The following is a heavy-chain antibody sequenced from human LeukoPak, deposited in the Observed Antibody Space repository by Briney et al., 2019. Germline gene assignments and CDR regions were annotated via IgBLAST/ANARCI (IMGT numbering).Heavy chain of an antibody. CDR1: GFTFSSYS. D-gene: IGHD2-15*01. CDR3: ATQNDFYCSGGSCYVLDPDVFDI. CDR2: ISSSRSYL. V-gene: IGHV3-21*04. Sequence: GGSLRLSCAASGFTFSSYSMNWVRQAPGKGLEWVSSISSSRSYLYYADSVKGRFTISRDNSKNTLYLQMNSLRAEDTALYYCATQNDFYCSGGSCYVLDPDVFDIWGQGTMVTVSS. J-gene: IGHJ3*02.